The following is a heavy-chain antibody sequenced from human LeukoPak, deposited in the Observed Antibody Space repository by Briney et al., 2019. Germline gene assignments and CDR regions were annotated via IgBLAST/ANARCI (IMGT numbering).Heavy chain of an antibody. Sequence: SETLSLTCTVSGGSISSYFWSWIRQPPGRGLEWIGYIYYSGSTNYNPSLKSRVTISVDTSKNQFSLKLSSVTAADTAVYYCARAKMGWGPPFDPWGQGTLVTVSS. V-gene: IGHV4-59*01. CDR3: ARAKMGWGPPFDP. CDR1: GGSISSYF. D-gene: IGHD5-24*01. J-gene: IGHJ5*02. CDR2: IYYSGST.